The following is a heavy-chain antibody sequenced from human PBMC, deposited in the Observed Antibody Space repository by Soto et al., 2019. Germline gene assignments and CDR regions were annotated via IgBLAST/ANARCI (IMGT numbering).Heavy chain of an antibody. CDR2: IIPIFGTA. D-gene: IGHD6-13*01. V-gene: IGHV1-69*13. Sequence: GASVKVSCKASGGTFSSYAISWVRQAPGQGLEWMGGIIPIFGTANYAQKFQGRVTITADESTSTAYMELSSLRSEDTAVYYCATLLESSSWPRVDYWGQGTLVTVSS. CDR3: ATLLESSSWPRVDY. J-gene: IGHJ4*02. CDR1: GGTFSSYA.